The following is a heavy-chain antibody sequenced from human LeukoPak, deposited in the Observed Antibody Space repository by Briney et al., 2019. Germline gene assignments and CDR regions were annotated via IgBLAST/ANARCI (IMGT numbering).Heavy chain of an antibody. Sequence: ASVKVSCKASGYTFTSYDINWVRQATGQGLEWMGWMNPNSGNTGYAQKFQGRVTMTTDTSTSTAYMELRSLRSDDTAVYYCARDRSVGANDYWGQGTLVTVSS. J-gene: IGHJ4*02. V-gene: IGHV1-8*01. CDR1: GYTFTSYD. CDR2: MNPNSGNT. CDR3: ARDRSVGANDY. D-gene: IGHD1-26*01.